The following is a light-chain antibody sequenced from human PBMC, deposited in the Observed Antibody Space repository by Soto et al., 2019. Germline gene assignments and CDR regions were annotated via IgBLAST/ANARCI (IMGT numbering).Light chain of an antibody. J-gene: IGKJ1*01. CDR2: AAT. V-gene: IGKV1-17*01. CDR1: QGIRND. CDR3: QQYNSYST. Sequence: DIQMTQSPTYQSASVGDRVTITCRASQGIRNDLAWFQQKPGKAPKRLIYAATNSQSGVPSRFSGSGSGTEFPLTIRSLQPDDFATYYCQQYNSYSTXGQGTKVDI.